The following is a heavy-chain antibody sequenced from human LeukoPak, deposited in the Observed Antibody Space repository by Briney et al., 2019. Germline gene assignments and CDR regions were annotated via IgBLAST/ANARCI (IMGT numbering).Heavy chain of an antibody. CDR3: AREVSVNYGSGSCFLGVDY. V-gene: IGHV4-31*03. Sequence: NPSETLSLTCTVSGGSISSGGYYWSWIRQHPGKGLEWIGYIYYSGSTYYNPSLKSRVTISVDTSKNQFSLKLSSVTAADTAVYYCAREVSVNYGSGSCFLGVDYWGQGTLVTVSS. J-gene: IGHJ4*02. CDR1: GGSISSGGYY. CDR2: IYYSGST. D-gene: IGHD3-10*01.